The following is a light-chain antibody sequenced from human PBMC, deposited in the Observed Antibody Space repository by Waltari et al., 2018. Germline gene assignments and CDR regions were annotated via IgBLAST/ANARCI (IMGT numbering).Light chain of an antibody. Sequence: DIVMTQSPDSLAVSLGERATINCKSSQSVLYSSNNKNYLAGYQQKPGQPPKLLIYWASTRESGVPDRFIVSGSGTDFTLTISSLQAEDVAVYYCQQYYSTPYTFGQGTKLEIK. CDR1: QSVLYSSNNKNY. J-gene: IGKJ2*01. CDR2: WAS. CDR3: QQYYSTPYT. V-gene: IGKV4-1*01.